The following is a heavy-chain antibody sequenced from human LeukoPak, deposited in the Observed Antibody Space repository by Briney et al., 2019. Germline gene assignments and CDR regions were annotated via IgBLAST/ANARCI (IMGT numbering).Heavy chain of an antibody. CDR3: ARDIGEYSYGHQLFDY. J-gene: IGHJ4*02. Sequence: GGSLRLSCAASGFTFSSYWMSWVRQVPGKGLEWVANIKQDGSEKYYVDSVKGRFTISRDNAKNSLYLQMNSLRAEDTAVYYCARDIGEYSYGHQLFDYWGQGTLVTVSS. V-gene: IGHV3-7*03. CDR1: GFTFSSYW. CDR2: IKQDGSEK. D-gene: IGHD5-18*01.